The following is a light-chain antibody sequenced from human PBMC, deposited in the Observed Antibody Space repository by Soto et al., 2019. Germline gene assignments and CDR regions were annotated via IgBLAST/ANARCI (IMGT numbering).Light chain of an antibody. CDR2: DAS. CDR1: QSINNY. V-gene: IGKV3-11*01. CDR3: QQRSSWPIT. Sequence: EIVLTQSPVTLSLFPXERATLSCRASQSINNYLAWFRQKPGQSPRLLIYDASNRATGIPARISGSGSGTDFTLTIDSLEPDDFAGYYCQQRSSWPITFGQGTRLEIK. J-gene: IGKJ5*01.